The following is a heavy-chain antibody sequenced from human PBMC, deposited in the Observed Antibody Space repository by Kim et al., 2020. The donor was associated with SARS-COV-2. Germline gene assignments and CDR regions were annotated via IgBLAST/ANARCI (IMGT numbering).Heavy chain of an antibody. CDR2: IWYDGSNK. J-gene: IGHJ4*02. CDR1: GFTFSSYG. D-gene: IGHD6-6*01. V-gene: IGHV3-33*01. Sequence: GGSLRLSCAASGFTFSSYGMHWVRQAPGKGLEWVAVIWYDGSNKYYADSVKGRFTISRDNSKNTLYLQMNSLRAEDTAVYYCARGQYSSPLSDWGQGTLVTVSS. CDR3: ARGQYSSPLSD.